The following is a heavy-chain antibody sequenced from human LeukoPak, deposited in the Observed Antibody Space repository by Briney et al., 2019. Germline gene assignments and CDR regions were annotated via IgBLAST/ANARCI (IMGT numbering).Heavy chain of an antibody. D-gene: IGHD3-10*01. CDR2: INHSGST. CDR1: GGSFSGCY. V-gene: IGHV4-34*01. J-gene: IGHJ4*02. Sequence: SETQSLTCAVYGGSFSGCYWRWIRQPPEKGLEWIGEINHSGSTNYNPSLKSRVTISVDKSKNQFSLKLSSVTAADTAVYYCARGRHYGSGSYDYRLDYWGQGTLVTVSS. CDR3: ARGRHYGSGSYDYRLDY.